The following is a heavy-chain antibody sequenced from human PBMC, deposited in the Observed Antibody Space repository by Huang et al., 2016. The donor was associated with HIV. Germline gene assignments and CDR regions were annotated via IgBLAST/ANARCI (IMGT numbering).Heavy chain of an antibody. D-gene: IGHD3-22*01. CDR1: GFSISSYW. CDR2: MSSDGSST. J-gene: IGHJ4*02. V-gene: IGHV3-74*01. Sequence: EVQLVESGGGLVQPGGSLRLSCAASGFSISSYWMNGVRQAPGKGLVWVSRMSSDGSSTSYADSVKGRFTISRDNAKNTLYLQMNSLRAEDTAVYYCARDPRIQSWLNFFDYWGQGTLVSVSS. CDR3: ARDPRIQSWLNFFDY.